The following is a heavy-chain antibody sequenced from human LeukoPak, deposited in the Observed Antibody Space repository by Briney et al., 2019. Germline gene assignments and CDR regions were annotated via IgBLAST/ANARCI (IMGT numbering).Heavy chain of an antibody. CDR3: AKDLVGATTNIFDY. J-gene: IGHJ4*02. CDR1: GFTVSSNY. V-gene: IGHV3-23*01. CDR2: ISGSGGST. D-gene: IGHD1-26*01. Sequence: GGSLRLSCAASGFTVSSNYMSWVRQAPGKGLEWVSAISGSGGSTYYADSVKGRFTISRDNSKNTLYLQMNSLRAEDTAVYYCAKDLVGATTNIFDYWGQGTLVTVSS.